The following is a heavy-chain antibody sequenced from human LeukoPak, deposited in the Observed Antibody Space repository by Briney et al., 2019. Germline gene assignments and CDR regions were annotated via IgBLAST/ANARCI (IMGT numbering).Heavy chain of an antibody. CDR3: ARDPGKAAAASTWGAFDI. CDR2: INPSGGST. V-gene: IGHV1-46*01. CDR1: GYTFTSYY. Sequence: ASVKVSCKASGYTFTSYYMHWVRQAPGQGLEWMGIINPSGGSTSYAQKFKGRVTMTRDTSTSTVYVELSSLRSEDTAVYYCARDPGKAAAASTWGAFDIWGQGTMVTVSS. J-gene: IGHJ3*02. D-gene: IGHD6-13*01.